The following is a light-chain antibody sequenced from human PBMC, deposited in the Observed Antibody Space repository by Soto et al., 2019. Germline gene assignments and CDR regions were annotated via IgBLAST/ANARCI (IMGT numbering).Light chain of an antibody. CDR3: AAWDDSLKGLV. V-gene: IGLV1-44*01. J-gene: IGLJ2*01. CDR2: SNN. Sequence: QSVLTQPPSASGTPGQRVTISCSGSSSNIGSYTVNWYQQVPGTAPKLLMYSNNQGPSGVPDRFSGSKSGTSASLAISGLQSEDGADYYCAAWDDSLKGLVFGGGTQLPS. CDR1: SSNIGSYT.